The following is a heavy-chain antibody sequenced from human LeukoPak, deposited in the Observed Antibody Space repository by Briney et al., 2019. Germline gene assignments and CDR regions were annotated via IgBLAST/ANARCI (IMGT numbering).Heavy chain of an antibody. CDR1: GGTFSSYA. D-gene: IGHD5-18*01. V-gene: IGHV1-69*01. CDR2: IIPIFGTA. CDR3: ARGITVHTAMIFYYYYYMDV. Sequence: GASVKVSCKASGGTFSSYAISWVRQAPGQGLEWMGGIIPIFGTANYAQKFQGRVTITADESTSTAYMELSSLRSEDTAVYYCARGITVHTAMIFYYYYYMDVWGKGTTVTVSS. J-gene: IGHJ6*03.